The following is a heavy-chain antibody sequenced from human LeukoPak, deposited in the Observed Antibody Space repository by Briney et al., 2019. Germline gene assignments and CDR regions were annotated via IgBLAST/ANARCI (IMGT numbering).Heavy chain of an antibody. CDR1: GGSINSYY. CDR2: IYTSGST. CDR3: ARDRGSGWSQRAFDI. J-gene: IGHJ3*02. Sequence: PSETLSLTCTVSGGSINSYYWSWIRQPAGKGLEWIGRIYTSGSTYYNPSLKSRVTISVDTSKNQFSLKLSSVTAADTAVYYCARDRGSGWSQRAFDIWGQGTMVTVSS. D-gene: IGHD6-19*01. V-gene: IGHV4-4*07.